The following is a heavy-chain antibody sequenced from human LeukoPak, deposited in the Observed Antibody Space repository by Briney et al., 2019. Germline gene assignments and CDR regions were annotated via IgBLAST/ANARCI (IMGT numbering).Heavy chain of an antibody. D-gene: IGHD3-22*01. Sequence: PGRSLRLSCAASGFTFSSYAMHWVRQAPGKGLEWVAVISYDGSNKYYADSVKGRFTISRDNSKNTLYLQMNSLRAEDTAVYYCARVHLYYYDSRDAFDIWGQGTMVTVPS. CDR2: ISYDGSNK. CDR1: GFTFSSYA. V-gene: IGHV3-30-3*01. J-gene: IGHJ3*02. CDR3: ARVHLYYYDSRDAFDI.